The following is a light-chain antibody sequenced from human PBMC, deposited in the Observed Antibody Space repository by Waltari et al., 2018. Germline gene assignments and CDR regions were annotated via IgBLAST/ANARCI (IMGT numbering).Light chain of an antibody. Sequence: IQFTQSPSSLSAFVGDRVTITLRASQGISTDFAWYQQKPGGAPNLLIYAASTLQSGVPSGCSSSRSATDFSLTISSLQAEDFATDYCQQLNRQLPYTFGQGTKLEIK. CDR2: AAS. J-gene: IGKJ2*01. CDR3: QQLNRQLPYT. V-gene: IGKV1-9*01. CDR1: QGISTD.